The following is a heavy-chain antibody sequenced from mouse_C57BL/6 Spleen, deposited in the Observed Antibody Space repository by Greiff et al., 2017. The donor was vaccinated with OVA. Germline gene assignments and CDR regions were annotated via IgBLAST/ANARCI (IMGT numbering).Heavy chain of an antibody. Sequence: QVQLQQPGAELVKPGASVKMSCKASGYTFTSYWITWVKQRPGQGLEWIEDIYPGSGSPNYHEKFKSKATLTVDTSSSTAYMQLSSRTSEDSAVYYGAREVGGNFYAMDYWGQGTSVTVSS. CDR2: IYPGSGSP. J-gene: IGHJ4*01. CDR1: GYTFTSYW. D-gene: IGHD2-1*01. CDR3: AREVGGNFYAMDY. V-gene: IGHV1-55*01.